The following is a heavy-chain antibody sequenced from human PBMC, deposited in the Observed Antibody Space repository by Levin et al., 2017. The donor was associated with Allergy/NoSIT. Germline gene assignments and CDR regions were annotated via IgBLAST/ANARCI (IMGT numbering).Heavy chain of an antibody. CDR3: ARAQGIAVAGTSDY. Sequence: GGSLRLSCAASGFTFSSYSMNWVRQAPGKGLEWVSYISSSSSTIYYADSVKGRFTISRDNAKNSLYLQMNSLRAEDTAVYYCARAQGIAVAGTSDYWGQGTLVTVSS. CDR1: GFTFSSYS. V-gene: IGHV3-48*04. CDR2: ISSSSSTI. J-gene: IGHJ4*02. D-gene: IGHD6-19*01.